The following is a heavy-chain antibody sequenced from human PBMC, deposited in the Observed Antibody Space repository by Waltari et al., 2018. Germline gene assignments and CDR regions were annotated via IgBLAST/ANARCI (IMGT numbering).Heavy chain of an antibody. D-gene: IGHD3-16*02. J-gene: IGHJ4*02. CDR1: VFPFNSSA. V-gene: IGHV3-23*04. CDR2: LSASGGTI. Sequence: EVQLVESGGGLVQPGGSLRRSCAASVFPFNSSAISWVRQAPGKGLEWVSALSASGGTIYYADSVKGRFTISRDNAKNTVYLQMDSLRADDTAVYYCARVWGSYRSFDYWGQGTLVTVSS. CDR3: ARVWGSYRSFDY.